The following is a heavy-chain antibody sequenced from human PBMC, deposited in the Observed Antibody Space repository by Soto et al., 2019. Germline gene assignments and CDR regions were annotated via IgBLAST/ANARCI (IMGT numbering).Heavy chain of an antibody. J-gene: IGHJ5*02. CDR1: GGSFSGYY. Sequence: PSETLSLTCAVYGGSFSGYYWSWIRQPPGKGLEWIGEINHSGSTNYNPSLKSRVTISVDTSKNQFSLKLSSVTAADTAVYYCARALLYSSGWYLCFDPWGQGTLVTVSS. D-gene: IGHD6-19*01. V-gene: IGHV4-34*01. CDR3: ARALLYSSGWYLCFDP. CDR2: INHSGST.